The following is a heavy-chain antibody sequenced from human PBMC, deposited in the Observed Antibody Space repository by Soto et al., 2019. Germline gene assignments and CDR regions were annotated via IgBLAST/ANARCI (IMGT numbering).Heavy chain of an antibody. V-gene: IGHV3-21*01. CDR1: GFTFSSYG. J-gene: IGHJ6*02. Sequence: PGGSLRLSCAASGFTFSSYGMNWVRQAPGKGLEWVSSISSSSSYIYYADSVKGRFTISRDNAKNSLYLQMNSLRAEDTAVYYCAREDSSSSEGMDVWGQGTTVTVSS. D-gene: IGHD6-6*01. CDR2: ISSSSSYI. CDR3: AREDSSSSEGMDV.